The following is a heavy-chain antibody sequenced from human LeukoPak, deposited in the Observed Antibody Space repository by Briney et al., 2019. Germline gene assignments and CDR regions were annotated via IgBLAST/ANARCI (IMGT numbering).Heavy chain of an antibody. CDR2: IKQDGSEK. CDR1: GFTFSSYW. Sequence: RGSLRLSCAPSGFTFSSYWMSWVSQAPGKGLEWVANIKQDGSEKYYVDSVKGRFTISRDNAKNSLYLQMNSLRAEDTAVYYCARKAYGLDVWGKGTTVTVSS. CDR3: ARKAYGLDV. J-gene: IGHJ6*04. V-gene: IGHV3-7*03.